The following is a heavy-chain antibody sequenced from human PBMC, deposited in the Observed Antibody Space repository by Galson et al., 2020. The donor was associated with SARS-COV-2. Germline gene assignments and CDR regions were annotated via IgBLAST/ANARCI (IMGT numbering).Heavy chain of an antibody. V-gene: IGHV4-39*07. CDR1: GGSFRTDNHY. J-gene: IGHJ4*02. CDR3: ARRGISSSKTIYDY. D-gene: IGHD6-6*01. Sequence: SETLSLTSTVSGGSFRTDNHYWAWIRQPPGKGLEYIGIIDYSGITYSNPSLKSRVIISVDTSKNQFSLRVRSVTAADTAVYFCARRGISSSKTIYDYWGQGTLVTVSS. CDR2: IDYSGIT.